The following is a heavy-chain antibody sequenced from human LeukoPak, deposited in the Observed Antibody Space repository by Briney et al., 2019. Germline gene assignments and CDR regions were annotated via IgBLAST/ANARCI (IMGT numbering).Heavy chain of an antibody. CDR3: ARGDYGSGSYYNPYFDY. D-gene: IGHD3-10*01. J-gene: IGHJ4*02. CDR2: IYSGGST. Sequence: GGSLRLSCAASGFTFSDYYMSWVRQAPGKGLEWVSVIYSGGSTYYADSVKGRFTISRDNSKNTLYLQMNSLRAEDTAVYYCARGDYGSGSYYNPYFDYWGQGTLVTVSS. V-gene: IGHV3-53*01. CDR1: GFTFSDYY.